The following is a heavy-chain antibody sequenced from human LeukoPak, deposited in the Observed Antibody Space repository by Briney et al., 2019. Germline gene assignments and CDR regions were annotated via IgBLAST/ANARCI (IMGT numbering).Heavy chain of an antibody. CDR2: IRGGADHT. V-gene: IGHV3-23*01. J-gene: IGHJ4*02. D-gene: IGHD2-2*01. CDR1: GFSFSNYA. Sequence: GGSLGLSCAASGFSFSNYAMSWVRQAPGKGLEWLSTIRGGADHTYYADSVRGRFTVSRDNSKKTLYLQMSSLSADDTAVYYCAKDRSWKSTSSITFDYWGQGTLVTVSA. CDR3: AKDRSWKSTSSITFDY.